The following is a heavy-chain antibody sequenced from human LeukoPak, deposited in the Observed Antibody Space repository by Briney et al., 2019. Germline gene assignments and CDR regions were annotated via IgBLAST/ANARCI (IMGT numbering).Heavy chain of an antibody. J-gene: IGHJ5*02. D-gene: IGHD1-26*01. CDR2: SYYSGST. Sequence: PSETLSLTCTVSGAXISSITYSWGWIRQPPGKGLQWIGSSYYSGSTDYNPSLKSRVSIFVDTSKNQLSLYLSSVTAADTAVYYCARRHSGSYYGKHWFDPWGQGTLVTVSS. CDR3: ARRHSGSYYGKHWFDP. CDR1: GAXISSITYS. V-gene: IGHV4-39*01.